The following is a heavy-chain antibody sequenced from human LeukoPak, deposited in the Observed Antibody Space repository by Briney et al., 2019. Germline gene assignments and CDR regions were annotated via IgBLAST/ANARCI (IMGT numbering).Heavy chain of an antibody. CDR3: ARDQGEQWLVYFDY. D-gene: IGHD6-19*01. CDR2: INPSGGST. CDR1: GYTFTSYG. Sequence: GASVKVSCKASGYTFTSYGISWVRQAPGQGLEWMGIINPSGGSTSYAQKFQGRVTMTRDMSTSTVYMELSSLRSEDTAVYYCARDQGEQWLVYFDYWRQGTLVSVSS. V-gene: IGHV1-46*01. J-gene: IGHJ4*02.